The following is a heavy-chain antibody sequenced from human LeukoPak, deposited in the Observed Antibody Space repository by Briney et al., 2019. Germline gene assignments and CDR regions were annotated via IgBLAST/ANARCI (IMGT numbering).Heavy chain of an antibody. CDR2: INAYNGDT. D-gene: IGHD2-2*01. Sequence: ASVKVSCKASGYTFTNYGVSWVRQAPGQGLEWMGWINAYNGDTHYAQNLQGRLTMTTDTSTSTAFMELRSLRPDDTAVYYCARWGLVAPGTYYYHYMDVWGRGTTVTVSS. V-gene: IGHV1-18*01. CDR1: GYTFTNYG. J-gene: IGHJ6*03. CDR3: ARWGLVAPGTYYYHYMDV.